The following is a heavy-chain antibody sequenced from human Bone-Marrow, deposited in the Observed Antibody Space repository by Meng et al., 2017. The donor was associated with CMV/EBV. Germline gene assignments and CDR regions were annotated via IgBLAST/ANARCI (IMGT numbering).Heavy chain of an antibody. V-gene: IGHV3-73*01. Sequence: GGSLRLSCAASGFTFSGSAMHWVRQASGKGLEWVGRIRSKANSYATAYAASVKGRFTISRDDSKNTAYLQMNSLKTEDTAVYYCTRQGGVGAPMDLWGQGTLVTVSS. CDR3: TRQGGVGAPMDL. J-gene: IGHJ4*02. CDR1: GFTFSGSA. CDR2: IRSKANSYAT. D-gene: IGHD1-26*01.